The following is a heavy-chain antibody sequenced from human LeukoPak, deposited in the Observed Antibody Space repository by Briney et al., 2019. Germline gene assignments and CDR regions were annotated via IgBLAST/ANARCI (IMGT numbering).Heavy chain of an antibody. CDR2: ISSSSSYI. CDR1: GFTFSSYS. D-gene: IGHD3-22*01. V-gene: IGHV3-21*01. Sequence: GGSLRLTCAASGFTFSSYSMNWVRQAPGKGLEWVSSISSSSSYIYYADSVKGRFTISRDNAKNSLYLQMNSLRAEDTAVYYCARTPDSSGYFHWVDPWGQGTLVTVSS. J-gene: IGHJ5*02. CDR3: ARTPDSSGYFHWVDP.